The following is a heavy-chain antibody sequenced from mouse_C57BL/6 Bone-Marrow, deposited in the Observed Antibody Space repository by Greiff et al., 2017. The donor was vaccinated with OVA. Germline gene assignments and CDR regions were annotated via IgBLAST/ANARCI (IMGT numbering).Heavy chain of an antibody. J-gene: IGHJ4*01. CDR2: INPGSGGT. CDR3: ARAYYAMDY. Sequence: VQLQQSGAELVRPGTSVKVSYKASGYAFTNYLIEWVKQRPGQGLEWIGVINPGSGGTNYNEKFKGKATLTADKSSSTAYMQLSSLTSEDSAVYFCARAYYAMDYWGQGTSVTVSS. V-gene: IGHV1-54*01. D-gene: IGHD3-1*01. CDR1: GYAFTNYL.